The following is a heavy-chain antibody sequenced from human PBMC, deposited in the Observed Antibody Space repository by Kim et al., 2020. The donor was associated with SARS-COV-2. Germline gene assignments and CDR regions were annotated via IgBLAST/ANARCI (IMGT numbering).Heavy chain of an antibody. V-gene: IGHV7-4-1*02. CDR1: GYTFTSYA. D-gene: IGHD3-22*01. CDR2: INTNTGNP. Sequence: ASVKVSCKASGYTFTSYAMNWVRQAPGQGLEWMGWINTNTGNPTYAQGFTGRFVFSLDTSVSTAYLQISSLKAEDTAVYYCARDWECYYVSSGYCPWGSYYMDVWGKGTTVNVSS. CDR3: ARDWECYYVSSGYCPWGSYYMDV. J-gene: IGHJ6*03.